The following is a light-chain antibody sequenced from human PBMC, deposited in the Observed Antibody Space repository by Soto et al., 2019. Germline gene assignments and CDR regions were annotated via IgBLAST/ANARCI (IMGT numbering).Light chain of an antibody. CDR2: WAS. Sequence: DIVMTQSPDSLAVSLGERATINCKSSQSVLYSSNNKNYLAWYQQRPGQPPKLLIYWASTRESGVPDRFSGSGSGTDFTLTITSLQAEDVAVYYCQQYDSTPPTFGQGTKLE. J-gene: IGKJ2*01. CDR1: QSVLYSSNNKNY. CDR3: QQYDSTPPT. V-gene: IGKV4-1*01.